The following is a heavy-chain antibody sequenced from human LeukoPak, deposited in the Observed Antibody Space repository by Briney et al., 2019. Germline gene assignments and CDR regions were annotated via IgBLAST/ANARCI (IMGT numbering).Heavy chain of an antibody. V-gene: IGHV3-7*01. CDR3: ARVDGYSYGDYFDY. D-gene: IGHD5-18*01. Sequence: GGSLRLSCAASGFAFNSYWMSWVRQTPGKGLEWVATMDGGGSATYYADSVKGRFTISRDNSKNTLYLQMNSLRAEDTAVYYCARVDGYSYGDYFDYWGQGTLVTVSS. CDR2: MDGGGSAT. CDR1: GFAFNSYW. J-gene: IGHJ4*02.